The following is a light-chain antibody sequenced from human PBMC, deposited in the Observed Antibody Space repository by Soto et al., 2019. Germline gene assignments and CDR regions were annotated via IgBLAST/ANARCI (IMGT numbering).Light chain of an antibody. CDR1: QSVSSY. V-gene: IGKV3-20*01. CDR3: QQYDSSTRT. Sequence: EIVLTQSPATLSLSPGERATLSCRASQSVSSYLAWYQKKPGQAPRLLIYGASSRATGIPDRFSGSGSGTDFNLTINRLETEDFAVYDCQQYDSSTRTFGQGTKVDIK. CDR2: GAS. J-gene: IGKJ1*01.